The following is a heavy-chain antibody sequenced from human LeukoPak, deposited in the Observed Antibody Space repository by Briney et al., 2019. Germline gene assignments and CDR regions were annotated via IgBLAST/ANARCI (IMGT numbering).Heavy chain of an antibody. D-gene: IGHD6-6*01. CDR3: AKEEYSSSSGFDY. CDR1: GFTFDDYA. CDR2: ISWNSGSV. J-gene: IGHJ4*02. V-gene: IGHV3-9*03. Sequence: GRSLRLSCAASGFTFDDYAMHWVRQAPGKGLEWVSGISWNSGSVGYADSATGRFTISRVSANHSLSVQTNSLRAEDMALYYCAKEEYSSSSGFDYWGQGTLVTVSS.